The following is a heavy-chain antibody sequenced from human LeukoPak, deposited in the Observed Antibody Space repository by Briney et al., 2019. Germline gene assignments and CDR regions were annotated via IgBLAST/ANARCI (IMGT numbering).Heavy chain of an antibody. CDR1: GYTFTGYY. Sequence: ASVKVSCKASGYTFTGYYMHWVRQAPGQGLEWMGWINPNSGGTNYAQKFQGRVTMTRDTSISTAYMELSRLRSDDTAVYYCARGQYGGSYPYDYWGQGTLVTVSS. CDR2: INPNSGGT. D-gene: IGHD1-26*01. CDR3: ARGQYGGSYPYDY. V-gene: IGHV1-2*02. J-gene: IGHJ4*02.